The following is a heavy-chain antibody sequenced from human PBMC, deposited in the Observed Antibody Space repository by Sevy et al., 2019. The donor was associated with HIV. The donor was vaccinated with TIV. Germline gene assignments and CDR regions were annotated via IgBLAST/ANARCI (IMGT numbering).Heavy chain of an antibody. J-gene: IGHJ4*02. CDR3: ARDRAYNRFDY. D-gene: IGHD1-1*01. CDR1: GFSFSSSW. Sequence: GGSLRLSCAASGFSFSSSWMTWVRQAPGQGLECLANINKDGSTKNYMYTVRGRFTISRDNAKNSLYLQMNNLRADDTAIYYCARDRAYNRFDYWGQGTLVTVSS. V-gene: IGHV3-7*03. CDR2: INKDGSTK.